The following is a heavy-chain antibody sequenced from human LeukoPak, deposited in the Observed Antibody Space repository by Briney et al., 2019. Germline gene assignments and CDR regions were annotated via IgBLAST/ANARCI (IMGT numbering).Heavy chain of an antibody. CDR2: INHSGST. V-gene: IGHV4-34*01. Sequence: SETLSLTCAVYGGSFSGYYWSWIRQPPGKGLEWIGEINHSGSTNYNPSLKSRVTISVDTSKNQFSLKLSSVTAADTAVYYCARTGGSGPLGANWGQGTLVTVSS. D-gene: IGHD2-15*01. CDR3: ARTGGSGPLGAN. CDR1: GGSFSGYY. J-gene: IGHJ4*02.